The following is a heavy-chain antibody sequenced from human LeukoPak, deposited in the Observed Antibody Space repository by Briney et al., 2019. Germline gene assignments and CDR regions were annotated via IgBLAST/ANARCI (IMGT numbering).Heavy chain of an antibody. CDR1: GFTFSPYS. J-gene: IGHJ6*03. Sequence: QPGGSLRPSCAASGFTFSPYSVKWVRQAPGWGLEWVSYMSSGGSTIYYADSVKGRFTISRDNAKNSLYLQMNSLRAEDTAVYYCAKDREYCSSTSCYLYYMDVWGKGTTVTVSS. CDR2: MSSGGSTI. V-gene: IGHV3-48*01. D-gene: IGHD2-2*01. CDR3: AKDREYCSSTSCYLYYMDV.